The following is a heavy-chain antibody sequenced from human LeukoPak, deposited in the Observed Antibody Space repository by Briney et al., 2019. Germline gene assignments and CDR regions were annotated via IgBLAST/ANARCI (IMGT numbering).Heavy chain of an antibody. CDR3: ARDYDILTGHLYYGMDV. Sequence: GGSLRLSCAASGFTFSSYSMNWVRQAPGKGLEWVSSISSSSSYIYYADSVKGRFTISRDNAKNSLYLQMNSLRAEDTAVYYCARDYDILTGHLYYGMDVWGQGTTVTASS. CDR1: GFTFSSYS. D-gene: IGHD3-9*01. V-gene: IGHV3-21*01. J-gene: IGHJ6*02. CDR2: ISSSSSYI.